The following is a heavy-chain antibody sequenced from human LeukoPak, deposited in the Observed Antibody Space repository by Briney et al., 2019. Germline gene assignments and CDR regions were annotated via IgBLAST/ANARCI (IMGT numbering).Heavy chain of an antibody. CDR3: ARRGFCSGGNCFSNAFDI. V-gene: IGHV5-51*01. CDR1: GYQFSNYW. Sequence: GESLKISCKGSGYQFSNYWIAWVRQMPGKCLEWMGIIYPGDSDTRYSPSFQGQVTISADKSISTAYLQWSSLKASDTAMYYCARRGFCSGGNCFSNAFDIWGQGTMVTVSS. J-gene: IGHJ3*02. D-gene: IGHD2-15*01. CDR2: IYPGDSDT.